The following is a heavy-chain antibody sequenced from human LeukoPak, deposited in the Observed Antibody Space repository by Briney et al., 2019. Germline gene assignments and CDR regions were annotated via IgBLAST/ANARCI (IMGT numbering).Heavy chain of an antibody. J-gene: IGHJ4*02. Sequence: GGSLRLSCAASGFTFSSYSMNWVRQAPGKGLESVAKVNEDGSQQYYVDSVKGRFTISRDNAKKSLYLQMNSLRADDTAFYYCARKGSYFDYWGQGTLVTVSS. CDR3: ARKGSYFDY. V-gene: IGHV3-7*03. CDR2: VNEDGSQQ. CDR1: GFTFSSYS.